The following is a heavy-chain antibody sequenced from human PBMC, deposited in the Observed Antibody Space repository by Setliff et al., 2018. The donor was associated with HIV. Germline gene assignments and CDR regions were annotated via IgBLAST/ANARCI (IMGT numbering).Heavy chain of an antibody. CDR1: GYTFTNYY. CDR2: INPGGNIT. CDR3: AREDKGYYGSGLG. D-gene: IGHD3-10*01. Sequence: ASVKVSCKASGYTFTNYYIHWVRQAPGQGLEWMGIINPGGNITNYAQKLQGRVTMTKDTSTSTVYMEVRSLRSEDTAVYYCAREDKGYYGSGLGWAQGTLGTVSS. J-gene: IGHJ4*02. V-gene: IGHV1-46*01.